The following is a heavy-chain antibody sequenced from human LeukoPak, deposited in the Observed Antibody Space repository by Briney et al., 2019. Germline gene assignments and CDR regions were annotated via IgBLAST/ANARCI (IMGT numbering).Heavy chain of an antibody. CDR1: GFTFDDYA. Sequence: PGRSLRLSCAASGFTFDDYAMHWVRQAPGKGLEWVSGISWNSGSIGYADSVKGRFTISRDNSKNTLYLQMNSLRAEDTAVYYCAKDRGSYYEGAFDIWGQGTMVTVSS. J-gene: IGHJ3*02. V-gene: IGHV3-9*01. D-gene: IGHD1-26*01. CDR2: ISWNSGSI. CDR3: AKDRGSYYEGAFDI.